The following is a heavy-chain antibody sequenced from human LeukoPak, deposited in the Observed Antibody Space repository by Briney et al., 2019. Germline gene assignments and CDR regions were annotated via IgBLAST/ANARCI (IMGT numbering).Heavy chain of an antibody. CDR3: ARRYYYGSGSYHWGMRFDY. D-gene: IGHD3-10*01. CDR1: GGSFSGYY. V-gene: IGHV4-34*01. CDR2: INHSGST. Sequence: KASETLSLTCAVYGGSFSGYYWSWIRQPPGKGLEWIGEINHSGSTNYNPSLKSRVTISVDTSKNQFSLKLSSVTAADTAVYYCARRYYYGSGSYHWGMRFDYWGQGTLVTVSS. J-gene: IGHJ4*02.